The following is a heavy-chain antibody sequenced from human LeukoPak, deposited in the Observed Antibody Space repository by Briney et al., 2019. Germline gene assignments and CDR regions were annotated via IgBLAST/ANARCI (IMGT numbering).Heavy chain of an antibody. CDR3: ARGLYNNGWYYFDY. CDR1: GFTFSSYT. V-gene: IGHV3-33*08. J-gene: IGHJ4*02. Sequence: GGSLRLSCAASGFTFSSYTMSWVRQAPGKGLEWVAVIWDDGSNKNYADSVKGRFTISRDNSKNTLYLKMNSLRAEDTAMYYCARGLYNNGWYYFDYWGQGTLVTVSS. CDR2: IWDDGSNK. D-gene: IGHD6-19*01.